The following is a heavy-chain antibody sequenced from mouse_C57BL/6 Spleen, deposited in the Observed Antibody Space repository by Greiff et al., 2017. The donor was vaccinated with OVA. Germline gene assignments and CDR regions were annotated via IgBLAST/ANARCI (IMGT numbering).Heavy chain of an antibody. CDR2: IDPSDSET. Sequence: QVQLQQPGAELVRPGSSVKLSCKASGYTFTSYWMHWVKQRPIQGLEWIGNIDPSDSETHSNQKFKDKATLTVDKSSSTAYMQLSSLTSEDSAVYYCARSFAYWGQGTLVTVSA. V-gene: IGHV1-52*01. CDR1: GYTFTSYW. CDR3: ARSFAY. J-gene: IGHJ3*01.